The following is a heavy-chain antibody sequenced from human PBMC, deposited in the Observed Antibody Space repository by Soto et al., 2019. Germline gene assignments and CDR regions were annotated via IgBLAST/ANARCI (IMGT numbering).Heavy chain of an antibody. D-gene: IGHD2-2*01. CDR1: GGTFSSYA. CDR3: ARTDIVLVPAATYYYGMDV. J-gene: IGHJ6*02. Sequence: QVQLVQSGAEVKKPGSSVKVSCKASGGTFSSYAISWVRQAPGQGLEWMGGIIPIFGTANYAQKFQGRVTITADESTSTAYMERSSLRSEDTAVYYCARTDIVLVPAATYYYGMDVWGQGTTVTVSS. CDR2: IIPIFGTA. V-gene: IGHV1-69*12.